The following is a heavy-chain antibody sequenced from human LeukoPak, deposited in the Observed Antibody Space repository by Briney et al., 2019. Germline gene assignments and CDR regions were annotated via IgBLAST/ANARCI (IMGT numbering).Heavy chain of an antibody. D-gene: IGHD2-8*01. CDR3: ARIMDTAWGMDV. Sequence: SETLSLTCTVSGGSISSYYWSWIRQPPGQVLDWIGYIYYSGGTNYNPSLKSRVTISVDTSKKQFSLKLTSVAAADTAVYYCARIMDTAWGMDVWGQGTTVTVSS. CDR2: IYYSGGT. V-gene: IGHV4-59*01. CDR1: GGSISSYY. J-gene: IGHJ6*02.